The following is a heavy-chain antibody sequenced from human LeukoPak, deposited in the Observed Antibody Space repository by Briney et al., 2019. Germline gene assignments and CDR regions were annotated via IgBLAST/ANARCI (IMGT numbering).Heavy chain of an antibody. J-gene: IGHJ4*02. D-gene: IGHD1-26*01. CDR3: ARAGSYRTFDY. CDR2: IYSGGST. CDR1: GFTVRSNY. V-gene: IGHV3-66*02. Sequence: PGGSLRLSCAASGFTVRSNYMSWVRQAPGKGLEWVSVIYSGGSTYYADSVKGRFTISRDNSRNTLYLQMNSLRAEDTAVYYCARAGSYRTFDYWGQGTLVTVSS.